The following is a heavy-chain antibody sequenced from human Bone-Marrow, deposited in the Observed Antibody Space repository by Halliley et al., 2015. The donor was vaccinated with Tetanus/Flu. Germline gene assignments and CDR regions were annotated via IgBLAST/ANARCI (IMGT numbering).Heavy chain of an antibody. J-gene: IGHJ4*02. Sequence: YVFYNGGTKSHPSLKSRVTISVDTSKNQFSLSLNSVTAADTAVYFCARGVLRYYYGSGRPYYFDYWGQGTLVPVSS. D-gene: IGHD3-10*01. V-gene: IGHV4-59*09. CDR2: VFYNGGT. CDR3: ARGVLRYYYGSGRPYYFDY.